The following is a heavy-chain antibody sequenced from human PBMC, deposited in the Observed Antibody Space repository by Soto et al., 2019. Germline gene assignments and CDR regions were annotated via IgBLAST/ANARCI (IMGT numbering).Heavy chain of an antibody. V-gene: IGHV1-46*01. J-gene: IGHJ4*02. CDR3: ARAYSGNLSPDY. D-gene: IGHD4-4*01. Sequence: GASVKVSCKASGYTFTSHSMHWVRHAPGQGLDWMGIINPGGGAATYTQKLQGRVTLTRDTSMTTVYMELSSLRSEDTAVYYRARAYSGNLSPDYWGQGTLVTVSS. CDR1: GYTFTSHS. CDR2: INPGGGAA.